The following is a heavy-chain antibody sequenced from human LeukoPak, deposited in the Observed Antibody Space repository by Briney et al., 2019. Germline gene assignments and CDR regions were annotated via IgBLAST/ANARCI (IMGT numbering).Heavy chain of an antibody. CDR2: IYHSGST. CDR3: ARGIGGYSYLGYFDY. D-gene: IGHD5-18*01. J-gene: IGHJ4*02. V-gene: IGHV4-38-2*02. Sequence: SETLSLTCTVSGYSISSGYYWGWIRQPPGKGLEWIGSIYHSGSTYYNPSLKSRVTISVDTSKNQFSLKLSSVTAADTAVYYCARGIGGYSYLGYFDYWGQGTLVTVSS. CDR1: GYSISSGYY.